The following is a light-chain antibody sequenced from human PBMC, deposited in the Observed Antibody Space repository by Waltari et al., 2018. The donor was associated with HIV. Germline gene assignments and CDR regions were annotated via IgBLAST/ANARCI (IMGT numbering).Light chain of an antibody. CDR1: TSNFGNDF. J-gene: IGLJ3*02. Sequence: QSVLTQPPSVSAAPGQKVTIPCSGSTSNFGNDFVSWYQHLPGPAPKLLIYDNNKRPAGISDRFSGSRSDTAATLAITGLQTGDEAHYYCGTWDTRLNGGVFGGGTKLTVL. V-gene: IGLV1-51*01. CDR3: GTWDTRLNGGV. CDR2: DNN.